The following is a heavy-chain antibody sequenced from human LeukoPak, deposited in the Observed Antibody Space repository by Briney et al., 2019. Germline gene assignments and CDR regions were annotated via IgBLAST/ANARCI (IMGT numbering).Heavy chain of an antibody. V-gene: IGHV4-59*11. CDR3: ASGDPFDY. CDR1: GGSISSHY. J-gene: IGHJ4*02. D-gene: IGHD7-27*01. CDR2: IYYSGST. Sequence: SETLSLTCTVSGGSISSHYWSWIRQPPGKGLEWIGYIYYSGSTNYNPSLKGRVTISVDTSKNQFSLKLSSVTAADTAVYYCASGDPFDYWGQGPRSPSPQ.